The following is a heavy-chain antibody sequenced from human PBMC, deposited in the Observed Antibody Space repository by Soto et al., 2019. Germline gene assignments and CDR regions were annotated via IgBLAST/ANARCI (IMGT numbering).Heavy chain of an antibody. Sequence: QVPLVQSGAEVKKPGSSGKVSCKASGGTFSSDAIRWVRQAHGNGLEWMGGIIPILGTANYAQNFQGRVTITADESTSTADMELSSLRSEDTAVYYCARSVKETTVTIYYYDYGMDVWGQGTTVTVTS. CDR3: ARSVKETTVTIYYYDYGMDV. D-gene: IGHD4-17*01. CDR2: IIPILGTA. V-gene: IGHV1-69*01. CDR1: GGTFSSDA. J-gene: IGHJ6*02.